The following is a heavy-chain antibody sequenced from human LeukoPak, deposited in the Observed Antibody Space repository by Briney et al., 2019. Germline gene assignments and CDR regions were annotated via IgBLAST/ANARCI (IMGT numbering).Heavy chain of an antibody. V-gene: IGHV3-15*01. Sequence: GGSLRLSCAASGFTFSSYSMNWVRQAPGKGLEWVGRIKSKTDGGTTDYAAPVKGRFTISRDDSKNTLYLQMNSLKTEDTAVYYCTTDGFWGAPLYGMDVWGQGTTVTVSS. CDR3: TTDGFWGAPLYGMDV. CDR1: GFTFSSYS. CDR2: IKSKTDGGTT. D-gene: IGHD7-27*01. J-gene: IGHJ6*02.